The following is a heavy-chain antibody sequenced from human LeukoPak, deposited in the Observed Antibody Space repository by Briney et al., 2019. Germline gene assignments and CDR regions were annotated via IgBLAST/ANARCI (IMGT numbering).Heavy chain of an antibody. Sequence: PGRSLRLSCVTSGFTFDDYAMHWVRQAPGKGLEWVSGISWNGGKIDYADSVKGRFTISRDNAKNSLHLQMNSLGAEDTAVYYCAGSGYGDCEAAYWGQGTLVTVSS. D-gene: IGHD4-17*01. CDR3: AGSGYGDCEAAY. CDR1: GFTFDDYA. V-gene: IGHV3-9*01. J-gene: IGHJ4*02. CDR2: ISWNGGKI.